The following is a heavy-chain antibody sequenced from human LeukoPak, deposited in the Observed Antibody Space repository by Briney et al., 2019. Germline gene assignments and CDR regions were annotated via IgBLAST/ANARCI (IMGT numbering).Heavy chain of an antibody. J-gene: IGHJ4*02. CDR3: ARVRSYDILTG. V-gene: IGHV3-53*01. CDR1: GFTVSSNY. D-gene: IGHD3-9*01. CDR2: IYSGGST. Sequence: GGSLRLSCAASGFTVSSNYMSWVRQAPGKGLEWVSVIYSGGSTYYADSVKGRFTISRDNSKNTLYLQMNSLRAEDTAVYYCARVRSYDILTGWGQGTLVTVSS.